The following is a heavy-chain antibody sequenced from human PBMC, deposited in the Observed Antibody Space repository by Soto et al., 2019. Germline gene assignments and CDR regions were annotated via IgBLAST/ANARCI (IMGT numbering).Heavy chain of an antibody. CDR3: ARGGGSTKVDY. D-gene: IGHD2-2*01. J-gene: IGHJ4*02. CDR1: GGSITSSGYY. V-gene: IGHV4-31*03. CDR2: TSNSGST. Sequence: QVQLQESGPGLVKPSQTLSLTCTVSGGSITSSGYYWSWIRQHPGEGVEWIGFTSNSGSTSYNPSFKRRVTISVDTSSNYFCPNLRSVTAADTAVYYCARGGGSTKVDYWGQGTLVTVSP.